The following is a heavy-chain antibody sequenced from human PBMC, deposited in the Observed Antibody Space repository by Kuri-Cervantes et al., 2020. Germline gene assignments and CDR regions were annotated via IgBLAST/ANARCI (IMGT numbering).Heavy chain of an antibody. V-gene: IGHV3-11*01. J-gene: IGHJ4*02. CDR3: ARDLLYGDYVFDY. Sequence: GGSLRLSCAASGFSISDYHLSWIRQAPGKGLEWVSSISSSGRVIYYADSVKGRFTISRDNAKNSLFLQLSTLRAEDTAMYYCARDLLYGDYVFDYWGQGTLVTVSS. CDR1: GFSISDYH. D-gene: IGHD4-17*01. CDR2: ISSSGRVI.